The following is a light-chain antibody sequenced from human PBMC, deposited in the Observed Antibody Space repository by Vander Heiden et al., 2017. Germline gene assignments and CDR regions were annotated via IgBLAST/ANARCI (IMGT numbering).Light chain of an antibody. CDR1: QSISSY. CDR2: AAS. J-gene: IGKJ1*01. V-gene: IGKV1-39*01. Sequence: DIQMTQSPSSLSASVGDRVTITCRASQSISSYLNWYQQKPGKAPKLLIYAASSLQRGVPSRFSGSGSGTDFTLTISSRQPEDFAPYYCQQSDSIRTWTFGQGTKVEIK. CDR3: QQSDSIRTWT.